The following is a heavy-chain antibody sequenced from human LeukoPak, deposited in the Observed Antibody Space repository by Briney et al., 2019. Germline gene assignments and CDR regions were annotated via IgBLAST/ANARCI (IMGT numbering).Heavy chain of an antibody. CDR2: ISGSGGST. D-gene: IGHD6-13*01. CDR3: AKVLKGEYSSSWRYFQH. J-gene: IGHJ1*01. CDR1: GFTFSSYA. Sequence: PGGSLRLSCAASGFTFSSYAMSWVRQAPGKGLEWVSAISGSGGSTYYADSVKGRFTISRDNSKNTLYLQMNSLRAEDTAVYYCAKVLKGEYSSSWRYFQHWGQGTLVTVSS. V-gene: IGHV3-23*01.